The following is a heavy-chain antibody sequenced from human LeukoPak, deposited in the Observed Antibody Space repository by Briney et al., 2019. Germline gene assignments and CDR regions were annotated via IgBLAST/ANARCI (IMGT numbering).Heavy chain of an antibody. CDR3: ARGHGYNYYYYYGMDV. V-gene: IGHV4-59*08. CDR1: GGSISRYY. Sequence: SETLSLTCTVSGGSISRYYWSWIRQPPGKGLEWIGYIYYSGSTNYNPSLKSRVTISVDTSKNQFSLKLSSVTAADTAVYYCARGHGYNYYYYYGMDVWGQGTTVTVSS. D-gene: IGHD5-24*01. CDR2: IYYSGST. J-gene: IGHJ6*02.